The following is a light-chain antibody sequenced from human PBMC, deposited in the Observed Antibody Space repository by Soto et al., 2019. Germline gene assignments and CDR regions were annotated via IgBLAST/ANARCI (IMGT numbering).Light chain of an antibody. CDR3: QHYNSYSEA. CDR2: KAS. J-gene: IGKJ1*01. V-gene: IGKV1-5*03. CDR1: QTISSW. Sequence: EIEMTQYHSTLCSSVGXRVTITCXASQTISSWLAWYQQKPGKAPKLLIYKASTLKSGVPSRFSGSGSGTEFTLTSSSLQPDDFATYYCQHYNSYSEAFGQGTKV.